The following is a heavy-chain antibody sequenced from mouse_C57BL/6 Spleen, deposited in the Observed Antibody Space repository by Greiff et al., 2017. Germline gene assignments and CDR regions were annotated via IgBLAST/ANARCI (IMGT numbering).Heavy chain of an antibody. CDR1: GYAFSSSW. CDR2: IYPGDGDT. V-gene: IGHV1-82*01. CDR3: ARDDGYYFDY. Sequence: ESGPELVKPGASVKISCKASGYAFSSSWMNWVKQRPGKGLEWIGRIYPGDGDTNYNGKFKGKATLTADKSSSTAYMQLSSLTSEDSAVYFCARDDGYYFDYWGQGTTLTVSS. J-gene: IGHJ2*01. D-gene: IGHD2-3*01.